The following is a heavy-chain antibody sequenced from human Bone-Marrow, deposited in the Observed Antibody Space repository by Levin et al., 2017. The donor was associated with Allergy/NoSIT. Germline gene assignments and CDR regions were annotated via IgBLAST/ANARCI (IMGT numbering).Heavy chain of an antibody. CDR1: GGSFSGSY. CDR2: INHSGST. J-gene: IGHJ4*02. V-gene: IGHV4-34*01. D-gene: IGHD3-10*01. Sequence: SQTLSLTCAVYGGSFSGSYWSWIRQPPGKGLEWIGEINHSGSTNYNPSLKSRVTISVDTSKNQFSLKLSSVTAADTAVYYCARGPDYGSGRGFVDYWGQGTLVTVSS. CDR3: ARGPDYGSGRGFVDY.